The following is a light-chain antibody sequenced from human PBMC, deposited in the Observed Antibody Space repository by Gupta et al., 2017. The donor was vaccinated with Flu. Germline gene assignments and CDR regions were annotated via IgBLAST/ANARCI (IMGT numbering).Light chain of an antibody. J-gene: IGLJ2*01. CDR1: SSNIGGTNT. V-gene: IGLV1-44*01. CDR3: SAWDDSRSGPL. Sequence: VIISCSGSSSNIGGTNTVNWYQQLPGTAPKLLVYSNDQRASGVPDRFSGSKSGTSASLAISGLQAEDEADYYCSAWDDSRSGPLFGGGTKLSVL. CDR2: SND.